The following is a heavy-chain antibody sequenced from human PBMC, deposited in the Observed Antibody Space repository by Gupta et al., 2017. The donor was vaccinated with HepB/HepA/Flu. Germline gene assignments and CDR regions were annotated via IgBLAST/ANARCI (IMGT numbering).Heavy chain of an antibody. CDR1: GLTVVGDA. Sequence: EVQLLESGGGLVQPGGSRRLCCVVSGLTVVGDAMSWVREAAGKGQEWVFGIGSDMNQHYAYSVRGRFTITRDNLENRGYLQMNSPRAEDTAVYYCAKDLHFWSGMDVWGKGTTVTVSS. CDR2: IGSDMNQ. V-gene: IGHV3-23*01. D-gene: IGHD3-3*02. J-gene: IGHJ6*03. CDR3: AKDLHFWSGMDV.